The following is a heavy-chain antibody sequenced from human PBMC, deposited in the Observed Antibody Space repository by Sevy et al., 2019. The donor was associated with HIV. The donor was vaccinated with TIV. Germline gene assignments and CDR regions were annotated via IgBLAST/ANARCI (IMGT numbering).Heavy chain of an antibody. V-gene: IGHV4-39*01. CDR2: IYYRGRT. J-gene: IGHJ3*02. CDR1: GDSISSSSHY. Sequence: SETLSLTCTVSGDSISSSSHYWGWIRHPPGKGLEWIGNIYYRGRTYYNPSLKNQANISVDTSKNQLSLRLDSVTAADTAVYYCARSRASDIWGQGTMVTVSS. CDR3: ARSRASDI.